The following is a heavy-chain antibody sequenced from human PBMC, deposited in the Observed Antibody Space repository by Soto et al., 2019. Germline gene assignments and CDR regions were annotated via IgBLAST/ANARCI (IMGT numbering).Heavy chain of an antibody. Sequence: QVQLVQSGAEVKKPGASVKVSCKASGYTFTGYYMHWVRQAPGQGREWMGWINPNSGGTNYAQKFQGWVNMTRDTSISTGYMELSRLRSDDTDVYYCASSPGRLGDAFDSWGQGTMVTVSS. CDR3: ASSPGRLGDAFDS. CDR1: GYTFTGYY. D-gene: IGHD3-10*01. CDR2: INPNSGGT. J-gene: IGHJ3*02. V-gene: IGHV1-2*04.